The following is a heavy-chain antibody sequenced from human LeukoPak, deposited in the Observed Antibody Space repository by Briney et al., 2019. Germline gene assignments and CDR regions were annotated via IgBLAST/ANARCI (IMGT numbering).Heavy chain of an antibody. CDR3: AAGTSRGNPAIVATKPGNRNFDY. CDR2: INPNSGGT. CDR1: GYTFTGYY. J-gene: IGHJ4*02. V-gene: IGHV1-2*02. Sequence: ASVKVSCKASGYTFTGYYMHWVRQAPGQGLEWMGWINPNSGGTNYAQKFQERVTITRDMSTSTAYMELSSLRSEDTAVYYCAAGTSRGNPAIVATKPGNRNFDYWGQGTLVTVSS. D-gene: IGHD5-12*01.